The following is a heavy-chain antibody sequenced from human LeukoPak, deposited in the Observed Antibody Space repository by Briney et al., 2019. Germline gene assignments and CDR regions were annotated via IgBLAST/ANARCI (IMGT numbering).Heavy chain of an antibody. D-gene: IGHD6-19*01. CDR2: IYYSGST. Sequence: SETLSLTCTVSGGSISSSSYYWGWIRQPPGKGLEWIGSIYYSGSTYYNPSLKSRVTISVDTSKNQFSLKLSSVTAADTAVYYCASTRYYTWNLAVAGYFDYWGQGTLVTVSS. CDR3: ASTRYYTWNLAVAGYFDY. V-gene: IGHV4-39*07. CDR1: GGSISSSSYY. J-gene: IGHJ4*02.